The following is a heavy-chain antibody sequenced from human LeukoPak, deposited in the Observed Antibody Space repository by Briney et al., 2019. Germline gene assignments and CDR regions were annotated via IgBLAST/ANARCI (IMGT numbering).Heavy chain of an antibody. Sequence: PSETLSLPCTVSGGSLNTYYWTCLTQPAGKGLEWLGRMYHSGTTNYNSPLYNPSLSSRVTMSVDGAKNQFSLRLKSVTTADTAIYFCARERYHGYRYGFVLDSWGQGSLVTVSS. V-gene: IGHV4-4*07. CDR3: ARERYHGYRYGFVLDS. J-gene: IGHJ4*02. CDR1: GGSLNTYY. CDR2: MYHSGTT. D-gene: IGHD5-18*01.